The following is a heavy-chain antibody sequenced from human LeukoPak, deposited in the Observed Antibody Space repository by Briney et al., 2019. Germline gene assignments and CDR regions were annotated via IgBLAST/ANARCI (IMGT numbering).Heavy chain of an antibody. CDR3: ASSSIAARPSDDAFDI. Sequence: GGSLRLSCAASGFTFSSYGMHWVRQAPGKGLEWVSAISGSGGSTYYADSVKGRFTISRDNSKNTLYLQMNSLRAEDTAVYYCASSSIAARPSDDAFDIWGQGTMVTVSS. J-gene: IGHJ3*02. D-gene: IGHD6-6*01. CDR2: ISGSGGST. V-gene: IGHV3-23*01. CDR1: GFTFSSYG.